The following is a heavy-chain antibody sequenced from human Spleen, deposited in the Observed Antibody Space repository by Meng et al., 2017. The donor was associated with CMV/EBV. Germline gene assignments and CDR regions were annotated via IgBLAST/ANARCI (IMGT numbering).Heavy chain of an antibody. Sequence: CAASGFTVSSNYMNWVRQAPGKGLEWVSVIYAGGITYYANSVKGRFTISRDTSKNSLDLQMERLRVEDTAVYYCARDAVSGSYGNDFWGQGTLVTVSS. V-gene: IGHV3-53*01. D-gene: IGHD3-16*01. CDR1: GFTVSSNY. CDR3: ARDAVSGSYGNDF. J-gene: IGHJ4*02. CDR2: IYAGGIT.